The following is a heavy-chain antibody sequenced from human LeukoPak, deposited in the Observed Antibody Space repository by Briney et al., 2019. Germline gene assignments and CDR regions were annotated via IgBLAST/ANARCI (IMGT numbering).Heavy chain of an antibody. V-gene: IGHV1-69*13. J-gene: IGHJ4*02. CDR2: IIPIFGTA. CDR1: GGTFSSYA. D-gene: IGHD2-2*01. CDR3: ARDCSSTSCYEY. Sequence: GASVKVSCKASGGTFSSYAISWVRQAPGQGLEWMGGIIPIFGTANYAQKFQGRVTITADESTSTAYMGLSSLRSEDTAVYYCARDCSSTSCYEYWGQGTLVTVSS.